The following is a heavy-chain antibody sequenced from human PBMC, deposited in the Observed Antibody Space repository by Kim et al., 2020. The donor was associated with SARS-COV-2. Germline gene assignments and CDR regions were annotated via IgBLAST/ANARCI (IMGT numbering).Heavy chain of an antibody. J-gene: IGHJ6*02. CDR2: IYSGGST. Sequence: GGSLRLSCAASGFTVSSNYMSWVRRAPGKGLEWVSVIYSGGSTYYADSVKGRFTISRDNSKNTLYLQMNSLRAEDTAVYYCARAGGELLSYHGMDVWGQGTTVTVSS. V-gene: IGHV3-53*01. CDR3: ARAGGELLSYHGMDV. CDR1: GFTVSSNY. D-gene: IGHD1-26*01.